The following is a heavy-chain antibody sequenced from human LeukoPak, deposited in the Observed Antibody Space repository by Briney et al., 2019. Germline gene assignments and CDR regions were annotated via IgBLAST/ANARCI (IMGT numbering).Heavy chain of an antibody. Sequence: GGSLRRSCTASGFTFSSYSMNWVRQASGKGLEWVSSISSSSTYIYYADSVMGRFTISRDNAKNSLHLQMNSLRAEDTAVYYCARRQTAGTRVFDYWGQGTLVTVSS. J-gene: IGHJ4*02. V-gene: IGHV3-21*01. CDR2: ISSSSTYI. CDR3: ARRQTAGTRVFDY. CDR1: GFTFSSYS.